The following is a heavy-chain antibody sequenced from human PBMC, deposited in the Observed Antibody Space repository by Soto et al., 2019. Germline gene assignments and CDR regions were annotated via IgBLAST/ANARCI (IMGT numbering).Heavy chain of an antibody. Sequence: QVQLQQWGAGLLKPSETLSLTCAVYGGSFSGYYWSWIRQPPGKGLEWIGEINHSGSTNYNPSLKGRLPRSVDTSKNQFCRKLSSVTAADTAVYYCASLYPPLRGSSWLDYWGQGTLVTVSS. J-gene: IGHJ4*02. CDR2: INHSGST. CDR1: GGSFSGYY. D-gene: IGHD6-13*01. V-gene: IGHV4-34*01. CDR3: ASLYPPLRGSSWLDY.